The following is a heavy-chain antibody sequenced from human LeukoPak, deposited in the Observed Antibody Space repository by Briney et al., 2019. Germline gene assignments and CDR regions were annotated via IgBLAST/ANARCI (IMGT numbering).Heavy chain of an antibody. J-gene: IGHJ6*02. D-gene: IGHD2-2*01. CDR3: ARSTRYCSSTSCLGYYYGMDV. Sequence: SETLSLTCAVYGGSFSGYYWSWIRQPPGKGLEWIGEINHSGSTNYNPSLKSRVTISVDTSKNQFSLKLSSVTAADTAVYYCARSTRYCSSTSCLGYYYGMDVWGQGTTVTVSS. V-gene: IGHV4-34*01. CDR1: GGSFSGYY. CDR2: INHSGST.